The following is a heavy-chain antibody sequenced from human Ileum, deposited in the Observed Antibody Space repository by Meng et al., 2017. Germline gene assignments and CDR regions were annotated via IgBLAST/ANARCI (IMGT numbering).Heavy chain of an antibody. CDR1: GDSVSSNSAA. J-gene: IGHJ4*02. CDR2: TYYRSKWYN. Sequence: QVQLQKSGPGLVKPSQTLSSTCPLSGDSVSSNSAAWNWIRQSPSRGLEWLGMTYYRSKWYNDYAVSVKSRITINPDTSKNQFSLQLNSVTPEDTAVYYCAKDGTSGSYLGLYYWGQGTLVTVSS. CDR3: AKDGTSGSYLGLYY. V-gene: IGHV6-1*01. D-gene: IGHD1-26*01.